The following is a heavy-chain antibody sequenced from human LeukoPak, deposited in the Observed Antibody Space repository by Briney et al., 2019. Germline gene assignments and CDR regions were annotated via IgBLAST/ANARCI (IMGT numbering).Heavy chain of an antibody. CDR2: IRYDGSNK. J-gene: IGHJ4*02. CDR3: AKDPRYSGYENYFDY. CDR1: GFTFSSYG. D-gene: IGHD5-12*01. V-gene: IGHV3-30*02. Sequence: GGSLRLSCAASGFTFSSYGMHWVRQAPGKGLEWVAFIRYDGSNKYYADFVKGRFTISRDNSKNTLYLQMNSLRAEDTAVYYCAKDPRYSGYENYFDYWGQGTLVTVSS.